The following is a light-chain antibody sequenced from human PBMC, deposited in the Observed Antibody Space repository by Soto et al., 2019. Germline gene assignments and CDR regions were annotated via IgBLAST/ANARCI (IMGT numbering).Light chain of an antibody. CDR1: QSVSSSY. CDR2: GAS. CDR3: QQYGSAPPIT. V-gene: IGKV3-20*01. Sequence: ESGLTPYPAPLSLSPGERATLSCRASQSVSSSYLAWYQQKPGQAPRLLIYGASSRATGIPDRFSGSGSGTDFTLTISRLEPEDFAVYYCQQYGSAPPITFGQGTRLEIK. J-gene: IGKJ5*01.